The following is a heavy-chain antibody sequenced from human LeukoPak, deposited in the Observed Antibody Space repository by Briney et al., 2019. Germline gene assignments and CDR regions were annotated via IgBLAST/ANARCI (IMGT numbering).Heavy chain of an antibody. CDR3: ARGQTGSYVYYYYYGMDV. CDR1: GGSISSSDYY. J-gene: IGHJ6*02. V-gene: IGHV4-39*07. CDR2: INHSGST. D-gene: IGHD2-2*01. Sequence: PSETLSLTCSVSGGSISSSDYYWSWIRQPPGKGLEWIGEINHSGSTNYNPSLKSRATISEDTSKNQFSLMLSSVTAADTAVYYCARGQTGSYVYYYYYGMDVWGQGTTVTVSS.